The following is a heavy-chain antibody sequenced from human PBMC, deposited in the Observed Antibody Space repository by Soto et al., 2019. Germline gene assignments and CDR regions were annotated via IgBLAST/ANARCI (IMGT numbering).Heavy chain of an antibody. Sequence: TSETLSLTCTVSGDSIISYYWSWIRQPPGRGLEWIGYIYDSGSTNYNPSLKSRVSISVDTSKNQFSLKLSSVTAADTAVYYCASTPGLSAFDFWGQGTMVTVSS. CDR2: IYDSGST. V-gene: IGHV4-59*01. D-gene: IGHD3-16*01. CDR3: ASTPGLSAFDF. CDR1: GDSIISYY. J-gene: IGHJ3*01.